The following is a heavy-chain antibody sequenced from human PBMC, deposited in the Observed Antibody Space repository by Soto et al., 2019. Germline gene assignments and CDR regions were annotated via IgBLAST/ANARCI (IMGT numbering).Heavy chain of an antibody. D-gene: IGHD3-22*01. V-gene: IGHV4-4*02. CDR1: GGSISSSNW. Sequence: QVQLQESGPGLVKPSGTLSLTCAVSGGSISSSNWWSWVRQPPGKGLEWIGEIYHSGSTNYNPSLKSRVTISVDKSKNQFSLKLSSVTAADTAMYYCVSMGQHYYTTAHRRDAFDIWGQGTMVTVSS. CDR2: IYHSGST. J-gene: IGHJ3*02. CDR3: VSMGQHYYTTAHRRDAFDI.